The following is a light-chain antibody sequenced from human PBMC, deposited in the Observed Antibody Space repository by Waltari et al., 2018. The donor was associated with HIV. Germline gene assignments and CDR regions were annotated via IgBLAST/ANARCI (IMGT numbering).Light chain of an antibody. CDR3: QSTDSSGTYVV. Sequence: SYELTQPPSLSVSPGRPASITCSGDALPNQYAYWYQQKAGQAPVLIIYKDSGRPSGIPERCSGSSSGTTVTLTISGVQAEDEADYYCQSTDSSGTYVVFGGGTKVTVL. CDR2: KDS. J-gene: IGLJ2*01. CDR1: ALPNQY. V-gene: IGLV3-25*03.